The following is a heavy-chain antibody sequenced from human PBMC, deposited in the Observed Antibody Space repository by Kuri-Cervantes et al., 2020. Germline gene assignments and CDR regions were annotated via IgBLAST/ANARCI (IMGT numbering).Heavy chain of an antibody. J-gene: IGHJ6*03. CDR2: ISWNSGSI. CDR1: GFTFDDYA. Sequence: SLKISCAASGFTFDDYAMHWVRQAPGKGLEWVSGISWNSGSIGYADSVKGRFTISRDNAKNSLYLQMNSLRPEDTAVYYCAKRGYIFLEGYYYMDVWGKGTTVTVSS. V-gene: IGHV3-9*01. D-gene: IGHD5-12*01. CDR3: AKRGYIFLEGYYYMDV.